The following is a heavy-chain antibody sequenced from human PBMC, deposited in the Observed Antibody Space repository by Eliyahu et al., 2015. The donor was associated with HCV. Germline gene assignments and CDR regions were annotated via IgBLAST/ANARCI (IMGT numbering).Heavy chain of an antibody. V-gene: IGHV4-4*07. CDR1: GGSISSYY. CDR3: ARELSLTRDIDAFDI. D-gene: IGHD5-12*01. J-gene: IGHJ3*02. Sequence: QVQLQESGPGLVKPSETLSLTCTVSGGSISSYYWSWIRQPAGKGLEWIGRIYTSGSTNYNPSLKSRVTMSVDTSKNQFSLKLSSVTAADTAVYYCARELSLTRDIDAFDIWGQGTMVTVSS. CDR2: IYTSGST.